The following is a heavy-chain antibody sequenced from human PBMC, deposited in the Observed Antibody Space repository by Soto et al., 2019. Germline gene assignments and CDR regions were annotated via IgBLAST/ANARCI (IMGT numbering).Heavy chain of an antibody. D-gene: IGHD2-15*01. CDR2: IIPICGTA. CDR1: GGTFSSYA. CDR3: ATESRYCSGGSCYFLPGIDY. J-gene: IGHJ4*02. V-gene: IGHV1-69*12. Sequence: QVQLVQSGAEVKKPGSSVKVSCKASGGTFSSYAISWVRQAPGQGLEWMGGIIPICGTANYAQKFQGRVTITADESTSTAYIELSSLRSEDTAVYYCATESRYCSGGSCYFLPGIDYWGQGTLVTVSS.